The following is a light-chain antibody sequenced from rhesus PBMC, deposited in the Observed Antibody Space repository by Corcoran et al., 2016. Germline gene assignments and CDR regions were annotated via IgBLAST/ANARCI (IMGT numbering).Light chain of an antibody. CDR2: EAS. CDR1: QGISSY. V-gene: IGKV1-28*03. J-gene: IGKJ3*01. CDR3: LQHNSYPFT. Sequence: DIQMTQSPSSLSASVGDTVTITCRASQGISSYLNWFQQKPGKAPKLLIYEASSLESGVPSRLSGSGSGTDVTLTISSLQPEDFAAYYCLQHNSYPFTFGPGTKLDIK.